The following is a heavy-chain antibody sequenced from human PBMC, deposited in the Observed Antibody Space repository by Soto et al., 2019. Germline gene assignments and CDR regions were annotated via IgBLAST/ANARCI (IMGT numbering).Heavy chain of an antibody. D-gene: IGHD3-3*01. J-gene: IGHJ3*02. V-gene: IGHV1-2*02. Sequence: QLHLVQSGAVVKKPGASVTVSCSASGYPVTAYYMHWVRQAPGRGLEWMGGINPATGAAKYTQTCQGRGTVTRDPSTSTVFLELGGLTSGGTAGFYCARGGGVGVAGSAAFDMWGQGTLVTVSS. CDR1: GYPVTAYY. CDR2: INPATGAA. CDR3: ARGGGVGVAGSAAFDM.